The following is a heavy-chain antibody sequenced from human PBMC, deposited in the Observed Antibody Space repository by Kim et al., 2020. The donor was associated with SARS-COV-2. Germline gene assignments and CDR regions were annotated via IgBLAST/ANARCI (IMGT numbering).Heavy chain of an antibody. J-gene: IGHJ4*02. D-gene: IGHD6-19*01. CDR3: AKMGYSIGWYYFDN. CDR2: INGRGGGT. CDR1: QFTFSNYA. V-gene: IGHV3-23*01. Sequence: GGSLRLSCAASQFTFSNYAMSWVRQAPGKGLEWVSSINGRGGGTHYADSVKGRFTISRDNSKNTLYLQMNSLRAEDMAIYYCAKMGYSIGWYYFDNWGQG.